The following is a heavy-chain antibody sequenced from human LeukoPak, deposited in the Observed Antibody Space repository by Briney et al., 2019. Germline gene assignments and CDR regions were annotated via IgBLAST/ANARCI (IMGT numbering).Heavy chain of an antibody. V-gene: IGHV3-21*01. D-gene: IGHD3-22*01. J-gene: IGHJ4*02. CDR1: GFTFSSYS. CDR3: AKEWIGNYYDSSGHFDY. Sequence: GGSLRLSCAASGFTFSSYSMNWVRQAPGKGLEWVSSISSSSSYIYYADSVKGRFTISRDNAKNSLYLQMNSLRAEDTAVYYCAKEWIGNYYDSSGHFDYWGQGTLVTVSS. CDR2: ISSSSSYI.